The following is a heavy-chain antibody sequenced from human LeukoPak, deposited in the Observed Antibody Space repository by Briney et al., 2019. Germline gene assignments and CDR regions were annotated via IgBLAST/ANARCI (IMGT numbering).Heavy chain of an antibody. D-gene: IGHD2-2*01. CDR3: TKRGCSSTTCYSNC. J-gene: IGHJ4*02. Sequence: GGSLRLPCAASGFTFSDYAMSWVRQAPGKGLEWVSAISSGGDTYYAESVKGRFTISRDNSKNTLSLQMSSLRAEDTAVYYCTKRGCSSTTCYSNCWGQGTLVTVAS. CDR1: GFTFSDYA. V-gene: IGHV3-23*01. CDR2: ISSGGDT.